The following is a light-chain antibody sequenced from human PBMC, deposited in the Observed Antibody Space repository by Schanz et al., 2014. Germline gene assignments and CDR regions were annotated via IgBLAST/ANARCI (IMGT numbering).Light chain of an antibody. J-gene: IGLJ1*01. Sequence: QSALTQPASVSGSPGQSITISCTGTSSDIGNYNLVSWYQQHPGKAPKVMIYEVSKWPSGVSNRFSGSKSGNTASLTISGLQAEDEADYYCSSNGGVNIYVFGTGTKLTVL. CDR3: SSNGGVNIYV. V-gene: IGLV2-14*02. CDR1: SSDIGNYNL. CDR2: EVS.